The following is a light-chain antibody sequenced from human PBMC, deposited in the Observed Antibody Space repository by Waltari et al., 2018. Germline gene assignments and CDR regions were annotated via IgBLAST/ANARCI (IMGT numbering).Light chain of an antibody. J-gene: IGKJ1*01. CDR2: KVC. CDR1: QSLVHSDGKTD. Sequence: DVVMTQSPLSLPVTLGQPATISCRSSQSLVHSDGKTDLNWFQQRPGQSPRRLIYKVCNREAGVPDRFSGSGSGTDFTLTISRVEAEDVGTYYCMQATQWPLTFGQGTKVEIK. CDR3: MQATQWPLT. V-gene: IGKV2-30*02.